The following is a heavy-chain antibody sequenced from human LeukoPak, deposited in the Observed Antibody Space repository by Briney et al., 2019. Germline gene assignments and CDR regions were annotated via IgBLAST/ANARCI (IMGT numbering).Heavy chain of an antibody. Sequence: SGTLSLTCAVSGGSVSSTNWWTWFRQPPGKGLEWIGEVHLDGRTNYNPSLTGRLTMSVDLYENHISLKLTSVTAADTAVYYCAREGGFYRPLDYSGQGTLVTVPS. J-gene: IGHJ4*02. CDR3: AREGGFYRPLDY. CDR2: VHLDGRT. D-gene: IGHD3-3*01. V-gene: IGHV4-4*02. CDR1: GGSVSSTNW.